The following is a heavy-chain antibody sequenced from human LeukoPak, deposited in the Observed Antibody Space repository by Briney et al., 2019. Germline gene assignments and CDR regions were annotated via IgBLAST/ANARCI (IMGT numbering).Heavy chain of an antibody. CDR3: ARAYPIVY. CDR2: IYTSGST. J-gene: IGHJ4*02. V-gene: IGHV4-61*02. Sequence: SQTLSLTCTVSGGSISSGSYYWSWIRQPAGKGLEWIGRIYTSGSTNYNPSLKSRVTIPVDTSKNQFSLKLSSVTAADTAVYYCARAYPIVYWGQGTLVTVSS. D-gene: IGHD1-26*01. CDR1: GGSISSGSYY.